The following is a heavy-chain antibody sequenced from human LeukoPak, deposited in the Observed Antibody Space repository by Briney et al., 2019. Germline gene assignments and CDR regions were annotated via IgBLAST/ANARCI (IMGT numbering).Heavy chain of an antibody. CDR1: GFTFSNYV. V-gene: IGHV3-30*02. CDR3: AGYAGNDGLDY. D-gene: IGHD1-1*01. J-gene: IGHJ4*02. CDR2: IRYDGSSK. Sequence: GGSLRLSCAASGFTFSNYVIHWVRQAPGKGLEWVSFIRYDGSSKYYADSVRGRVTTSRDNSKNTLYLQMNSLRAEDTAVYYCAGYAGNDGLDYWGQGTLVTVSS.